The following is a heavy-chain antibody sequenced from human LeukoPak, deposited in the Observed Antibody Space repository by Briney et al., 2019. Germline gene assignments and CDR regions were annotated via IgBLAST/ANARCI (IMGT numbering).Heavy chain of an antibody. CDR3: ARDYF. D-gene: IGHD3-10*01. CDR2: ISYDGSNK. CDR1: GFTFSSYA. J-gene: IGHJ3*01. V-gene: IGHV3-30*04. Sequence: GGSLRLSCAASGFTFSSYAMHWVRQAPGKGLEWVAVISYDGSNKYYADSVKGRFTISRDNSKNTLYLQMNSLRAEDTAVYYCARDYFWGQGTMVTVSS.